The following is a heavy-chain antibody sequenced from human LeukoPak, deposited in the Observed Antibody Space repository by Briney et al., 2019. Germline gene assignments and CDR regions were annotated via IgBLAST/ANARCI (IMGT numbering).Heavy chain of an antibody. J-gene: IGHJ4*02. CDR2: INPNSGGT. CDR3: ASPRGRDGYNYGFFDY. V-gene: IGHV1-2*06. D-gene: IGHD5-24*01. Sequence: ASVKVSCKASGYTFTGYYMHWVRQAPGQGLEWMGRINPNSGGTNYAQKFQGRVTMTRDTPISTAYMELSRLRSDDTAVYYCASPRGRDGYNYGFFDYWGQGTLVTVSS. CDR1: GYTFTGYY.